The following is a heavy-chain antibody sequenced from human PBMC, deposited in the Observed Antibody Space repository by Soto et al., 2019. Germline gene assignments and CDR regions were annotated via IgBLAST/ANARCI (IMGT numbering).Heavy chain of an antibody. CDR3: VRDRRIYYSDPHDEFVASDYEV. CDR2: FIPIFRTL. CDR1: GGIFGSHG. J-gene: IGHJ3*01. D-gene: IGHD3-22*01. V-gene: IGHV1-69*01. Sequence: QVQLIQSEAEVKKPGSSVRVSCTASGGIFGSHGFSWVRQVPGQRLEWVGGFIPIFRTLTYTEKFQARVRIAADESTNTVYLDLSSLTSEDTAVYYCVRDRRIYYSDPHDEFVASDYEVWGQGTMVSVSS.